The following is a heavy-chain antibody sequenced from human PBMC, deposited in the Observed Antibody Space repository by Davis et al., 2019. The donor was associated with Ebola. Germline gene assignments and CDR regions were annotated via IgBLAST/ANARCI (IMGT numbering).Heavy chain of an antibody. Sequence: PSETLSLTCTVSGGSISSYYWSWIRQPPRKGLEWIGYIYYSGSTNYNPSLKSRVTISVDTSKNQFSLKLSSVTAADTAVYYCARHRGNYDYVWGSYGIDYWGQGTLVTVSS. CDR1: GGSISSYY. CDR2: IYYSGST. V-gene: IGHV4-59*08. J-gene: IGHJ4*02. D-gene: IGHD3-16*01. CDR3: ARHRGNYDYVWGSYGIDY.